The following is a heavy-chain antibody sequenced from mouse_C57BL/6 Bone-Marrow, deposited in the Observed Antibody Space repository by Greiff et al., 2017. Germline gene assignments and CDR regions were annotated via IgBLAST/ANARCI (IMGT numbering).Heavy chain of an antibody. V-gene: IGHV1-19*01. J-gene: IGHJ2*01. CDR2: INPYNGGT. CDR3: SRRSPYFFDY. CDR1: GYTFTDYY. Sequence: VQLQQSGPVLVKPGASVKMSCKASGYTFTDYYMNWVKQSHGKSLEWIGVINPYNGGTSYNQQFKGKATLTVDKSSSTAYMELNSLTSEDSAVYYCSRRSPYFFDYWGQGTTLTVSS.